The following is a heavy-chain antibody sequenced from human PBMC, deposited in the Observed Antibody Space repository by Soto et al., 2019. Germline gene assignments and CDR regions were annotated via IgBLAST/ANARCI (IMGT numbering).Heavy chain of an antibody. CDR2: ISGSGGST. CDR1: GFTFSSYA. Sequence: GGSLRLSCAASGFTFSSYAMSWVRQAPGKGLEWVSAISGSGGSTYYADSVKGRFTISRDNSKNTLYLQMNSLRAEDTTVYYWAKDRGGAVAGTFFAFDIWGQGTMGTVSS. V-gene: IGHV3-23*01. J-gene: IGHJ3*02. D-gene: IGHD6-19*01. CDR3: AKDRGGAVAGTFFAFDI.